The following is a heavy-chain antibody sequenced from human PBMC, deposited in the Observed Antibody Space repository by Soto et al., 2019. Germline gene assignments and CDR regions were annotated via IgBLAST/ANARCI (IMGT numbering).Heavy chain of an antibody. CDR2: ISHTGNS. J-gene: IGHJ5*02. CDR3: VGDVRVGSSNWFDP. CDR1: GYSISSGNF. V-gene: IGHV4-38-2*02. D-gene: IGHD1-26*01. Sequence: PSETLSLTCGVSGYSISSGNFWGWIRQPPGKGLEWIASISHTGNSYYNPSLKSRVTLSVDTSTNRFSLNLSSVTAADTAVYYCVGDVRVGSSNWFDPWGQGSLVTVSS.